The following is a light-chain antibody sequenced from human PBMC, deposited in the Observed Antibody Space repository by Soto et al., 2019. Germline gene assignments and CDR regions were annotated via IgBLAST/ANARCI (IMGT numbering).Light chain of an antibody. CDR1: SSNIGAGYD. V-gene: IGLV1-40*01. Sequence: QAVVTQPPSVSGAPGQRVTISCTGSSSNIGAGYDVHWYQQVPGTAPKLLIYGNTNRPSGVPDRFSGSKSGTSASLAITGLQAEDEADYHCQSYDSSLSRLVFGGGTKLTVL. CDR2: GNT. J-gene: IGLJ3*02. CDR3: QSYDSSLSRLV.